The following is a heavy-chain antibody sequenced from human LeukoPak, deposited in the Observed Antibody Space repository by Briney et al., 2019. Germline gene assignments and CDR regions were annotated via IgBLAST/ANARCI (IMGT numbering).Heavy chain of an antibody. Sequence: ESGPTLAHPTQTLTLTCAYSGLSHSTRGVGMGWIRQPPGKQVEWLEVIYWDDSKRYSPSLRSRLTITKATAKTQLVLTMINMGPADTATYSCAHTPGSYPVDSWGQGTLVTVSS. CDR1: GLSHSTRGVG. V-gene: IGHV2-5*02. CDR2: IYWDDSK. J-gene: IGHJ4*02. D-gene: IGHD1-26*01. CDR3: AHTPGSYPVDS.